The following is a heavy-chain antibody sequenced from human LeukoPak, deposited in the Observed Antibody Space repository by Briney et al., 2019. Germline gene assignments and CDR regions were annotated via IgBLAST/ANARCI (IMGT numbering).Heavy chain of an antibody. CDR1: GYSISNGYY. V-gene: IGHV4-38-2*02. Sequence: SETLSLTCTVSGYSISNGYYWDWIRQHPGRGLEWVGNIYRSGSTSYNPSLKSRVTISVDTSKNQFSLTVNSVTAADTAVDYCARPHSSGWFYYWGQGTLVTVSS. D-gene: IGHD6-19*01. J-gene: IGHJ4*02. CDR3: ARPHSSGWFYY. CDR2: IYRSGST.